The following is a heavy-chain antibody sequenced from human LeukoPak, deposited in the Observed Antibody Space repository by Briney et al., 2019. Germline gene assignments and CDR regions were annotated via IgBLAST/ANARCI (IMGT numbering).Heavy chain of an antibody. D-gene: IGHD3-10*01. V-gene: IGHV3-11*01. CDR3: AIVSGGDYFDY. CDR2: ISNTGGTI. J-gene: IGHJ4*02. CDR1: GFTFSDYY. Sequence: PGGSLRLSCAASGFTFSDYYMIWIRQAPGKGLEWVSYISNTGGTIYYADSVKGRFTISRNNAKNSLYLQMNNLRVEETAVYYCAIVSGGDYFDYWGQGTLVTVSS.